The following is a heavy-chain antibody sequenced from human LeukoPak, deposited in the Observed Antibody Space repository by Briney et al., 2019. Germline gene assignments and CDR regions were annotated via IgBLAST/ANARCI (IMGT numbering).Heavy chain of an antibody. CDR3: ARMRFGELGYFDY. J-gene: IGHJ4*02. V-gene: IGHV4-59*01. D-gene: IGHD3-10*01. CDR1: GGSISSYY. CDR2: FYYSGST. Sequence: SETLSLTCTVSGGSISSYYWSWIRQPPGKGLEWIGYFYYSGSTNYNPSLTSRVTISVDTSKNQFSLKLSSVTAADTAVYYCARMRFGELGYFDYSGQGTLVTVSS.